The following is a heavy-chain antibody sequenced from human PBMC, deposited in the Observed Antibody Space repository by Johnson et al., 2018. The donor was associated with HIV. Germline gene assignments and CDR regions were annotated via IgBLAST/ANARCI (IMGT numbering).Heavy chain of an antibody. D-gene: IGHD2-8*02. CDR2: IWYDGSNK. CDR3: ASGGDCTGGVGLGDAFDI. J-gene: IGHJ3*02. Sequence: QMLLVESGGDLVKPGGSLRLSCAASGFIFSSYGMHWVRQAPGKGLEWVAVIWYDGSNKYYADSVKGRFTISRDNAKNSLYMQMNSLRAEDTALYYCASGGDCTGGVGLGDAFDIWGQGTMVTVSS. CDR1: GFIFSSYG. V-gene: IGHV3-33*03.